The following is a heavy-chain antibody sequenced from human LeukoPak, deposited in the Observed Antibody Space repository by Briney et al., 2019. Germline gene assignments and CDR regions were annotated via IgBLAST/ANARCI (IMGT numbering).Heavy chain of an antibody. J-gene: IGHJ4*02. CDR3: AKSGYYDSMAKAGYYFDY. CDR2: IRYDGSNK. Sequence: GGSLRLSCAASGFTFSSYGMHWVRQAPGKGLEWVAFIRYDGSNKYYADSVKGRFTISRDNSKNTLYLQMNSLRAEDTAVYYCAKSGYYDSMAKAGYYFDYWGQGTLVTVSS. V-gene: IGHV3-30*02. CDR1: GFTFSSYG. D-gene: IGHD3-22*01.